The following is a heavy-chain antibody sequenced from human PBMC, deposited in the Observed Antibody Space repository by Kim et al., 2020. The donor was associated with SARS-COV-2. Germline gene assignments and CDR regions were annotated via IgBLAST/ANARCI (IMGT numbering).Heavy chain of an antibody. CDR1: GFTFSSYG. V-gene: IGHV3-33*01. CDR3: ARETYYGLFDY. J-gene: IGHJ4*02. D-gene: IGHD3-10*01. Sequence: GGSLRLSCAASGFTFSSYGMHWVRQAPGKGLEWVAVIWYDGSNKYYADSVKGRFTISRDNSKNTLYLQMNSLRAEDTAVYYCARETYYGLFDYWGQGTLVTVSS. CDR2: IWYDGSNK.